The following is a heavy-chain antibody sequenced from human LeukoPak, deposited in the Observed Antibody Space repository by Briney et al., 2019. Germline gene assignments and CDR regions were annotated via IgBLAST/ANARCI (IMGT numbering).Heavy chain of an antibody. CDR3: ARDKTTVVEGVFDY. D-gene: IGHD4-23*01. V-gene: IGHV3-74*01. CDR2: ISSDGSST. CDR1: GFTFSSYW. J-gene: IGHJ4*02. Sequence: GSLRLSCAASGFTFSSYWMHWVRQAPGKGLVWVSRISSDGSSTSYADSVKGRFTISRDNAKNTLYLQMNSLRAEDTAVYYCARDKTTVVEGVFDYWGQGTLVTVSS.